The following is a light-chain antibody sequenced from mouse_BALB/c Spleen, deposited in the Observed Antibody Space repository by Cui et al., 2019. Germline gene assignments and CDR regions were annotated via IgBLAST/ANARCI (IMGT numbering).Light chain of an antibody. V-gene: IGKV4-59*01. CDR2: DTS. J-gene: IGKJ2*01. CDR3: QQWSSNPPT. CDR1: SSVSY. Sequence: QLVLTQSPAIMSASPGEKVTMTCSASSSVSYMHWYQQKSGTSPKRWIYDTSKLACGVPARFSGSGSGTSYSLTISSMEAEDAATYYCQQWSSNPPTFGGGTKLEIK.